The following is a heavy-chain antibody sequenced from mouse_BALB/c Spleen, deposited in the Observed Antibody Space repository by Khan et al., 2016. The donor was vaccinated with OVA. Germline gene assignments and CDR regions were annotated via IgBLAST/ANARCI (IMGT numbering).Heavy chain of an antibody. CDR3: ARWWNSYFDY. J-gene: IGHJ2*01. CDR2: ISYSGST. CDR1: GYSITSDYA. Sequence: LQQSGPGLVKPSQSLSLTCTVTGYSITSDYAWNWIRQFPGNKLEWMGYISYSGSTSYDPSLKSRISITRDPSKNQFFLQLNSVTTEDTATYYCARWWNSYFDYWGQGTTLTVSS. V-gene: IGHV3-2*02. D-gene: IGHD1-1*02.